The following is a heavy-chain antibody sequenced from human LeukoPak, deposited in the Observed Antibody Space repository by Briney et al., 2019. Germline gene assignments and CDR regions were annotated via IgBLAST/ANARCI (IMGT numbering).Heavy chain of an antibody. D-gene: IGHD3-3*01. CDR2: IILLFRTP. Sequence: ASXXVSCKASGGTFISYAISWVGQAPGQGGEWMGSIILLFRTPNYAQNFQGRVTLTPDESTSTAYIELSSLRSEDTAVYYCARDPGGYYIAHFDYWGQGTLVTVSS. CDR1: GGTFISYA. V-gene: IGHV1-69*13. CDR3: ARDPGGYYIAHFDY. J-gene: IGHJ4*02.